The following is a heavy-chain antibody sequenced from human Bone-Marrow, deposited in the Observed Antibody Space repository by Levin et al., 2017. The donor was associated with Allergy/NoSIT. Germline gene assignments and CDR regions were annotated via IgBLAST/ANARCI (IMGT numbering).Heavy chain of an antibody. J-gene: IGHJ4*02. CDR2: INHSGST. CDR3: ARERRPFIAAAGLYDY. Sequence: SETLSLTCAVYGGSFSGYYWSWIRQPPGKGLEWIGEINHSGSTNYNPSLKSRVTISVDTSKNQFSLKLSSVTAADTAVYYCARERRPFIAAAGLYDYWGQGTLVTVSS. V-gene: IGHV4-34*01. D-gene: IGHD6-13*01. CDR1: GGSFSGYY.